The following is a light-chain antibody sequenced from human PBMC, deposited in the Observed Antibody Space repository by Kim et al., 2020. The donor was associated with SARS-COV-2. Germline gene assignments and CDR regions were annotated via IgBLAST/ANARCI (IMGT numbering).Light chain of an antibody. CDR2: DAS. J-gene: IGKJ5*01. CDR3: QQCDNLPIT. Sequence: ASVGDRVTITCQASQDISNYLNWYQQKPGKAPKVLIYDASNLATGVPSRFSGIGSGTDFTFTISSLQPEDVATYFCQQCDNLPITFGQGTRLEIK. V-gene: IGKV1-33*01. CDR1: QDISNY.